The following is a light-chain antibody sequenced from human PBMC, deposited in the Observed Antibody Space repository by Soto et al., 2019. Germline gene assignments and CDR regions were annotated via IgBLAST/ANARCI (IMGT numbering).Light chain of an antibody. V-gene: IGLV2-14*01. CDR3: SSYTSSSPRV. J-gene: IGLJ1*01. Sequence: QSALTQPASVSGPPGQSITISCTGTSSDVGGYNYVSWYQQHPGKAPKLMIYDVSNRPSGVSNRFSGSKSGNTASLTISGLQAEDEADYYCSSYTSSSPRVFGTGTKLTVL. CDR2: DVS. CDR1: SSDVGGYNY.